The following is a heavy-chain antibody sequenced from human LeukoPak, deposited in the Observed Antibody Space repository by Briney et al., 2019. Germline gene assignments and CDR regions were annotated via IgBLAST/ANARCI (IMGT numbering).Heavy chain of an antibody. CDR1: GGTFSSYA. D-gene: IGHD3-3*01. Sequence: ASVKVSCKASGGTFSSYAISWVRQAPGQGLEWMGGIIPIFGTANYAQKFQGRVTITADKSTSTAYMELSSLRSEDTAVYYCASGRYYDFWSGPSYYYYYMDVWGKGTTVTVSS. CDR3: ASGRYYDFWSGPSYYYYYMDV. CDR2: IIPIFGTA. J-gene: IGHJ6*03. V-gene: IGHV1-69*06.